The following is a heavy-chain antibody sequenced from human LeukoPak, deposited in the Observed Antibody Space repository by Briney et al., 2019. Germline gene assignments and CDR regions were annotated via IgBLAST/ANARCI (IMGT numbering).Heavy chain of an antibody. CDR3: ARLSGSYYYDDAPDFDY. Sequence: PSETLSLTCAVSGYSISSGYYWGWIRQPPGKGLEWIGSIYHSGSTYYNPSLKSRVTISVDTSKNQFSLKLSSVTAADAAVYYCARLSGSYYYDDAPDFDYWGQGTLVTVSS. CDR1: GYSISSGYY. D-gene: IGHD1-26*01. V-gene: IGHV4-38-2*01. J-gene: IGHJ4*02. CDR2: IYHSGST.